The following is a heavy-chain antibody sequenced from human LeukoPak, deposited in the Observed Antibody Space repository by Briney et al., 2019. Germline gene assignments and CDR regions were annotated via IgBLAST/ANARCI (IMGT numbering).Heavy chain of an antibody. J-gene: IGHJ4*02. D-gene: IGHD1-26*01. V-gene: IGHV3-21*01. Sequence: GGSLRLSCAASGFAFSHYAMTWVRQAPGKGLEWVSSISNSGNFIYYADSVKGRFTISRDNAENSLFLEMNSLRAEDTAVDYCARGVNAGSYSVDYWGQGTLVTVYS. CDR1: GFAFSHYA. CDR3: ARGVNAGSYSVDY. CDR2: ISNSGNFI.